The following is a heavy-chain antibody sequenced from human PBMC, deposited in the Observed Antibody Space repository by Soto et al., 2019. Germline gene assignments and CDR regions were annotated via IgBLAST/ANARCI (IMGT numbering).Heavy chain of an antibody. Sequence: SETLSLTCAVYGGSFSGYYWTWIRQPPGTGLEWIGEINHSGSTNYNPSLKSRVTISVDTSKNQFSLKLTSVTAADTAVYYCARGHSTYYYDSSGYSFDYWGQGTLVTVSS. V-gene: IGHV4-34*01. J-gene: IGHJ4*02. CDR1: GGSFSGYY. CDR2: INHSGST. D-gene: IGHD3-22*01. CDR3: ARGHSTYYYDSSGYSFDY.